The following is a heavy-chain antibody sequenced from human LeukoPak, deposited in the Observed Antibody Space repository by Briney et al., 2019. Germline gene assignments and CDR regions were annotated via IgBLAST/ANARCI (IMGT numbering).Heavy chain of an antibody. Sequence: GGSLRLSCAASGFTFSTYTMNWVRQAPGKGLERVSSISSSNSYIYYADSVRGRFTISRDNAKKSLYLQMNSLRGEDTAVYYCAREPMVRGVNTDAFDIWGQGTMVTVSS. J-gene: IGHJ3*02. CDR1: GFTFSTYT. CDR2: ISSSNSYI. CDR3: AREPMVRGVNTDAFDI. V-gene: IGHV3-21*01. D-gene: IGHD3-10*01.